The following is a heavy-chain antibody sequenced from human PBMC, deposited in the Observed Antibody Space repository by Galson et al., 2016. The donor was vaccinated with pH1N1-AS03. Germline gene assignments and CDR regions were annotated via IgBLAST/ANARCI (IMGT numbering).Heavy chain of an antibody. CDR3: GSGGRRQHLVPAS. Sequence: SLRLSCAASGFTFSTYWMHWVRQAPRKGLVWVSHINSDGSSTTYADSVKGRFTISRDNAKNTLYLQMSSLRADDTAVHYCGSGGRRQHLVPASWGQGTLVTVSS. J-gene: IGHJ5*02. V-gene: IGHV3-74*01. CDR1: GFTFSTYW. D-gene: IGHD3-16*01. CDR2: INSDGSST.